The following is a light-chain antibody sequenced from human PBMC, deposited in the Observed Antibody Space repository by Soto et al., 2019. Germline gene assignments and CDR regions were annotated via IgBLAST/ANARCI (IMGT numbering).Light chain of an antibody. Sequence: DIQMTQTPSSLSASVGDRVTITCRASQSSRTYLNWYEQKPGKAPKFLLYASSTFQSGVPSRFSGSGSGTDFTLTISSLQHEDFATYYFHMNYCNPRTLGQRTKVE. CDR2: ASS. J-gene: IGKJ1*01. CDR1: QSSRTY. V-gene: IGKV1-39*01. CDR3: HMNYCNPRT.